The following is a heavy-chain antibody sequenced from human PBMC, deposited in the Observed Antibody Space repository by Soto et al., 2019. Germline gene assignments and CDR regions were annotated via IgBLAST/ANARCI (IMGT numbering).Heavy chain of an antibody. CDR3: ATAYYGSGSETDY. CDR1: GFTFSSYG. D-gene: IGHD3-10*01. V-gene: IGHV3-33*01. J-gene: IGHJ4*02. Sequence: QVQLVESGGGVVQPGRSLRLSCAASGFTFSSYGMHWVRQAPGKGLEWVAVIWYDGSNKYYADSVKGRFTISRDNSKNTLYLQMNSLRAEDTAVYYCATAYYGSGSETDYWGQGTLVTVSS. CDR2: IWYDGSNK.